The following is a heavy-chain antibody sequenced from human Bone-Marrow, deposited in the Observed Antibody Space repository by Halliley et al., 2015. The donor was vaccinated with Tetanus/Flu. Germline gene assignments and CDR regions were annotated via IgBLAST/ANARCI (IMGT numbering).Heavy chain of an antibody. Sequence: KGLEWIGWVHFRGYTNYNPSLKKRVAISMDTSKNQYSLRLTSGTAADTAMYYCAREYCTFDYWGQGTLVTVSS. D-gene: IGHD2-8*01. CDR2: VHFRGYT. CDR3: AREYCTFDY. J-gene: IGHJ4*02. V-gene: IGHV4-59*01.